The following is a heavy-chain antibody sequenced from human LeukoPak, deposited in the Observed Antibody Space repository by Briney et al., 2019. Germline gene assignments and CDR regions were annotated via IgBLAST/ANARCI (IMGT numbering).Heavy chain of an antibody. J-gene: IGHJ5*02. D-gene: IGHD5-18*01. V-gene: IGHV4-34*01. CDR1: GGSFSGYY. Sequence: PSETLSLTCAVYGGSFSGYYWSWIRQPPGKGLEWIGGINHSGSTNYNPSLKSRVTISVDTSKNQFSLKLSSVTAADTAVYYCARRGYWNWFDPWGQGTLVTVSS. CDR3: ARRGYWNWFDP. CDR2: INHSGST.